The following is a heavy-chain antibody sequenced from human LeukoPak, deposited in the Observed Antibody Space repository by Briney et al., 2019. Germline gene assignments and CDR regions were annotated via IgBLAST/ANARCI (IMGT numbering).Heavy chain of an antibody. Sequence: PSETLSLTCAVYGGSFSGYYWSWIRQPPGKGLEWIGEINHSGSTNYNPSLKSRVTISVDTSKNQFSLKLSSVTAADTAVYYCARIGDRDDTYFDYWGQGTLVTVSS. CDR3: ARIGDRDDTYFDY. CDR1: GGSFSGYY. CDR2: INHSGST. J-gene: IGHJ4*02. D-gene: IGHD3-16*01. V-gene: IGHV4-34*01.